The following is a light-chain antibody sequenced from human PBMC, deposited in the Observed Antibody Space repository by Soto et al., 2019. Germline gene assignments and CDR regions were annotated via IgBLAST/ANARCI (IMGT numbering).Light chain of an antibody. CDR3: QHYNSYSEA. V-gene: IGKV1-5*03. Sequence: IQMTQSPSTLSGSVGDRVTITCRASQTMSSWLAWYQHKPGKAPKLLIYKASTLKSGVPSRFSGSGSGTEFTLTISSVQPDDFATYYCQHYNSYSEAFGQGTKVELK. CDR1: QTMSSW. J-gene: IGKJ1*01. CDR2: KAS.